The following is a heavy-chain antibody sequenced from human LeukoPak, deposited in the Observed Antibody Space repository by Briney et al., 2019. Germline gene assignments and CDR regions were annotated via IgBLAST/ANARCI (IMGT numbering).Heavy chain of an antibody. J-gene: IGHJ4*02. V-gene: IGHV3-48*03. Sequence: GGSLRLSCAASGFTFSSYEMNWVRQAPGKGLEWVSYISSSGSTIYYADSVKGRFTISRDNAKNSLYLQMNSLRAEDTAVYYCASLGELYVVDYWGQGTLVTVPS. CDR3: ASLGELYVVDY. CDR1: GFTFSSYE. D-gene: IGHD3-10*01. CDR2: ISSSGSTI.